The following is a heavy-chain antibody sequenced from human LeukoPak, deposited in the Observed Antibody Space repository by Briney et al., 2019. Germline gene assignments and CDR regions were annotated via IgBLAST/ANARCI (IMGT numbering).Heavy chain of an antibody. J-gene: IGHJ4*02. V-gene: IGHV4-39*01. Sequence: PSETLPLTCTVSGGSISSSSYYWGWIRQPPGKGLEWIGSIYYSGSTYYNPSLKSRVTISVDTSKNQFSLKLSSVTAADTAVYYCARREFYYDSSGYYLDYWGQGTLVTVSS. D-gene: IGHD3-22*01. CDR1: GGSISSSSYY. CDR2: IYYSGST. CDR3: ARREFYYDSSGYYLDY.